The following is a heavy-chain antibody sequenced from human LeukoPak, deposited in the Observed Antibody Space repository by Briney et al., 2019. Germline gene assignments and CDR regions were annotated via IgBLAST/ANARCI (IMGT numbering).Heavy chain of an antibody. V-gene: IGHV1-2*02. Sequence: ASVKVSCKASGYTFTGYYMHWVRQAPGQGLEWMGWINPNSGGTNYAQKFQGRVTMTRDTSISTAYMELSRLRSDDTAVYYCARDLLQYSYGGPPYYYYYMDVWGKGTTVTISS. D-gene: IGHD5-18*01. CDR1: GYTFTGYY. CDR2: INPNSGGT. CDR3: ARDLLQYSYGGPPYYYYYMDV. J-gene: IGHJ6*03.